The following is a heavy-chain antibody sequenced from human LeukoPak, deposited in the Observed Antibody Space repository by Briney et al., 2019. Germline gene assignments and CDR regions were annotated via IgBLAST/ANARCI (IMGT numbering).Heavy chain of an antibody. J-gene: IGHJ4*02. CDR1: GFTFSSYG. CDR3: ARVTGSGSYYDS. CDR2: INSDGSST. D-gene: IGHD3-10*01. Sequence: PGGSLRLSCAASGFTFSSYGMNWVRQTPGKGLVWVARINSDGSSTSYADSAKGRFTISRDNAKNTLYLQMNSLRAEDTAVYYCARVTGSGSYYDSWGQGTLVTVSS. V-gene: IGHV3-74*01.